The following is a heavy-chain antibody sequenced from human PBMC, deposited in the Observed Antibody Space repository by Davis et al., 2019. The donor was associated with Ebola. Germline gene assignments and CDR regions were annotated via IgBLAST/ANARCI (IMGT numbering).Heavy chain of an antibody. CDR2: IIPILGIA. CDR1: GYTFTSYG. CDR3: ASDYGGNSGYFDY. Sequence: AASVKVSCKASGYTFTSYGISWVRQAPGQGLEWMGRIIPILGIANYAQKFQGRVTITADKSTSTAYMELSSLRSEDTAVYYCASDYGGNSGYFDYWGQGTLVTVSS. J-gene: IGHJ4*02. D-gene: IGHD4-23*01. V-gene: IGHV1-69*04.